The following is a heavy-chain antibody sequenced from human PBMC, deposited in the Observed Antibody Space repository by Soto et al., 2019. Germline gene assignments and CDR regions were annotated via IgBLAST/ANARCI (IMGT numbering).Heavy chain of an antibody. D-gene: IGHD2-2*01. J-gene: IGHJ4*02. CDR3: ARGGMVTIPTATAFDY. CDR2: IYASGST. Sequence: SETLSLTCAVSGGSIITYDCILIRHPSLKGLEWIGRIYASGSTNYNPSLKSRVTMSVATSKNQFSLKLSSVTAADTAVYYCARGGMVTIPTATAFDYWGQGTLVTVSS. V-gene: IGHV4-4*07. CDR1: GGSIITYD.